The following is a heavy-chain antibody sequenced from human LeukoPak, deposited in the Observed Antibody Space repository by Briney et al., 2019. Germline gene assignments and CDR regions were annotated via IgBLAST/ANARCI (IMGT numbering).Heavy chain of an antibody. V-gene: IGHV3-7*02. CDR3: ARIYYDSSGYRLFDY. CDR1: GFTFSSYW. J-gene: IGHJ4*02. CDR2: IKEEGSGK. Sequence: GGSLRLSCAASGFTFSSYWMSWVRQARAKALEWVANIKEEGSGKYYVDSVKGRFTISRDNAKNSLYLQMNSLRAEDTAVYYCARIYYDSSGYRLFDYWGQGTLVTVSS. D-gene: IGHD3-22*01.